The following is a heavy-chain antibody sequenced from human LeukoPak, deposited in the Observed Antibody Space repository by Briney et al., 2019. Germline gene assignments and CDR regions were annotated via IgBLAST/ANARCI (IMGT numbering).Heavy chain of an antibody. D-gene: IGHD3-22*01. CDR2: IYSGGST. V-gene: IGHV3-53*01. J-gene: IGHJ4*02. Sequence: GGSLRLSCEASGFTFSSYAMSWVRQAPGKGLEWVSVIYSGGSTYYADSVKGRFTISRDNSKNTLYLQMNSLRAEDTAVYYCARDRPGYYDSSGYSDYWGQETLVPVSS. CDR1: GFTFSSYA. CDR3: ARDRPGYYDSSGYSDY.